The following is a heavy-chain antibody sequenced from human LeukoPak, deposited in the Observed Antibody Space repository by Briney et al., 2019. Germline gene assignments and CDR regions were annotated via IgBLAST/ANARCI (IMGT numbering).Heavy chain of an antibody. Sequence: ASVKVSCKASGCTFTGYYMHWVRQAPGQGLEWMGWINPNSGGTNYAQKFQGRVTMTRDTSISTAYMELSRLRSDDTAVYYCARERAYCSSTSCYENGMDVWGQGTTVTVSS. CDR3: ARERAYCSSTSCYENGMDV. CDR2: INPNSGGT. V-gene: IGHV1-2*02. D-gene: IGHD2-2*01. J-gene: IGHJ6*02. CDR1: GCTFTGYY.